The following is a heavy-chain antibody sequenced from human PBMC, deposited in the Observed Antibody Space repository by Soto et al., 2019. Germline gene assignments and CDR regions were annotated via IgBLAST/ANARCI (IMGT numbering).Heavy chain of an antibody. CDR3: AHLHKWNYISPFDF. J-gene: IGHJ4*02. D-gene: IGHD1-7*01. CDR1: GFSLNTAGMG. V-gene: IGHV2-5*01. Sequence: QITLKESGPTLVKPTQTLTLTCSFSGFSLNTAGMGVGWIRQPQGKALEWLALIYWNDDGRYNPSLKSRFTISHDSSNNQVVLTMTNMDPVDTATYSCAHLHKWNYISPFDFWGRGILVPASS. CDR2: IYWNDDG.